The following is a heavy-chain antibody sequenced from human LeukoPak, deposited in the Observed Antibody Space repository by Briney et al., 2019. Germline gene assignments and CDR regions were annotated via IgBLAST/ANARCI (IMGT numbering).Heavy chain of an antibody. CDR3: GRHGHEVRGVHPGDPVDI. Sequence: KPSETFSLTCAVSGGSISSGSFYWGWVRQPPGKGLEWIGSIHYSGSTYHNPSLKSRVTIFVDTSKNQFSLRLSSVTAADTAVYYCGRHGHEVRGVHPGDPVDIWGQGTMVTISS. V-gene: IGHV4-39*01. D-gene: IGHD3-10*01. CDR1: GGSISSGSFY. J-gene: IGHJ3*02. CDR2: IHYSGST.